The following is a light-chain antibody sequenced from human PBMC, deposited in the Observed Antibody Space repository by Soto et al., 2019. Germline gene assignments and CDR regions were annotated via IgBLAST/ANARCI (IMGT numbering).Light chain of an antibody. J-gene: IGLJ2*01. Sequence: SYELTQPPSVSVAPGKTARITCGGNNIGSKSVHWYQQKPGQAPVLVIYYDSDRPSGIPERFSGSNSGNTATLTISRVEAGDEADYYCQVWDSSSDHVVFGVGPKLTVL. CDR1: NIGSKS. CDR2: YDS. V-gene: IGLV3-21*04. CDR3: QVWDSSSDHVV.